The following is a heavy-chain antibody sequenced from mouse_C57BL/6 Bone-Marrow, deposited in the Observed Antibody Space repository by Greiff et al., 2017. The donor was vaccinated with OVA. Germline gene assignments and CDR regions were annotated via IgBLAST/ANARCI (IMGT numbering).Heavy chain of an antibody. CDR2: IWSGGST. D-gene: IGHD2-1*01. J-gene: IGHJ2*01. CDR1: GFSLTSYG. Sequence: VKLVESGPGLVQPSPSMFLPFPFSGFSLTSYGVHWVRQSPGKGLEWLGVIWSGGSTDYNAAFISRLSISKDNSKSQVFFKMNSLQADDTAIYYCARRGGNYGNFHFDYWGQGTTLTVSS. CDR3: ARRGGNYGNFHFDY. V-gene: IGHV2-2*01.